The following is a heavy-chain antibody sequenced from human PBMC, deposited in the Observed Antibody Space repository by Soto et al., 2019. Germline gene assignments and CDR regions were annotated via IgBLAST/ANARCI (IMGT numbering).Heavy chain of an antibody. CDR3: ARVSLGGRDPYYGMDV. Sequence: SETLSLTCTVSGGSISSGGYYWSWIRQHPGKGLEWIGYIYYSGSTYYNPSLKSRVTISVDTSKNQFSLKLSSVTAADMAVYYCARVSLGGRDPYYGMDVWGQGTTVTVSS. D-gene: IGHD3-16*02. CDR2: IYYSGST. CDR1: GGSISSGGYY. V-gene: IGHV4-31*03. J-gene: IGHJ6*02.